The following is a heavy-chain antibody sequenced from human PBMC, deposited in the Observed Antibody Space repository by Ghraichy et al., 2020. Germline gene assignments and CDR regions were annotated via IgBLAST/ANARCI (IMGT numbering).Heavy chain of an antibody. CDR2: IKSKTDGGTT. D-gene: IGHD3-10*01. Sequence: GGSLRLSCAASGFTFSNAWMSWVRQAPGKGLEWVGSIKSKTDGGTTDYAAPAKGRFTISRDDSKNTLYLQMNSLKTEDTAVYYCTTDGYYGSGSYSKSRGDYWGQGTLVTVSS. CDR1: GFTFSNAW. CDR3: TTDGYYGSGSYSKSRGDY. V-gene: IGHV3-15*01. J-gene: IGHJ4*02.